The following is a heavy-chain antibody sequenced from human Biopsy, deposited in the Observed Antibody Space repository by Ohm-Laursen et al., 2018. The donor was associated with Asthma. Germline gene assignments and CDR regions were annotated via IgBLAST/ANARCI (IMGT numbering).Heavy chain of an antibody. J-gene: IGHJ6*02. V-gene: IGHV3-30-3*01. Sequence: SLRLSCAASGFTLTTYAIHWVRQAPGKGLEWGAVISYDGSSIYYADSVKGRFTISRDNSKNTLSLQMNSLTAEDTAVYYCARKIAARGGMGVWGQGTTVTVSS. D-gene: IGHD6-6*01. CDR1: GFTLTTYA. CDR2: ISYDGSSI. CDR3: ARKIAARGGMGV.